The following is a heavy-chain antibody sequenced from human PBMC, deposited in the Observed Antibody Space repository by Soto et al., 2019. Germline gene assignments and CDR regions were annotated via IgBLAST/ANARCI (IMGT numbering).Heavy chain of an antibody. D-gene: IGHD5-12*01. CDR2: IKQDGSEK. CDR1: GFTFSSYW. V-gene: IGHV3-7*05. J-gene: IGHJ4*02. Sequence: PGGSLRLSCAASGFTFSSYWMSWVRQAPGKGLEWVANIKQDGSEKYYVDSVKGRFTISRDNAKNSLYLQMNSLRAEDTAVYYCARDRPVDIVATMIDYWGQGTLVTVSS. CDR3: ARDRPVDIVATMIDY.